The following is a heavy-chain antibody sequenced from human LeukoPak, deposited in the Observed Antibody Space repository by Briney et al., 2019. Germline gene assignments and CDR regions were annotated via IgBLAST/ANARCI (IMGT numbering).Heavy chain of an antibody. V-gene: IGHV4-39*01. CDR2: IHYNGDT. CDR3: ARVQYNGYDASYFDY. J-gene: IGHJ4*02. CDR1: GDSIISRSYY. D-gene: IGHD5-12*01. Sequence: SETLSLTCTVSGDSIISRSYYWGWIRQPPGKELEWIGNIHYNGDTYYNPSLKSRVTISVDTSKNQFSLRLSSVTDSDTAVYYCARVQYNGYDASYFDYWGQGTLVTVSS.